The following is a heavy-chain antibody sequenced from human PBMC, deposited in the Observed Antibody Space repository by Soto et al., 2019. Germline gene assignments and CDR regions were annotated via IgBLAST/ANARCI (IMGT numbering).Heavy chain of an antibody. CDR2: IIPIFGTA. Sequence: GASVKVSCKASGGTFSSYAISWVRQAPGQGLEWMGGIIPIFGTANYAQKFQGRVTITADESTSTAYMELSSLRSEDTAVYYCARDGRHQXLSSYGMDVWGQGTTVTVS. D-gene: IGHD2-2*01. CDR3: ARDGRHQXLSSYGMDV. J-gene: IGHJ6*02. V-gene: IGHV1-69*13. CDR1: GGTFSSYA.